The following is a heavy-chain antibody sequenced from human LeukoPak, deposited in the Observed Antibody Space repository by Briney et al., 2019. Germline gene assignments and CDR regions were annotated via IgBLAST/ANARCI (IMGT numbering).Heavy chain of an antibody. J-gene: IGHJ4*02. CDR2: IYSGST. CDR1: GGSISSGDYY. D-gene: IGHD3-22*01. CDR3: AREGYDSSYYYYLDY. Sequence: PSQTLSLTCTVSGGSISSGDYYWSWIRQHPGKGLEWIGNIYSGSTYYNPSLKSRVTISVDTSKSQFSLKLSSVTAADTAEYYCAREGYDSSYYYYLDYWGQGTLVTVSS. V-gene: IGHV4-31*03.